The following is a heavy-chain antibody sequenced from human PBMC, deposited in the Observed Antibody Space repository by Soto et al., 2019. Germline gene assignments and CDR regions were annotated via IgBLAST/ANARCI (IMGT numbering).Heavy chain of an antibody. J-gene: IGHJ4*02. D-gene: IGHD4-17*01. Sequence: SETLSLTCAVSGGSISSSNWWSWVRQPPGKGLEWIGEIYHSGSTNYNPSLKSRVTISVDKSKNQFSLKLSSVTAADTAVYYCAGHPIPTVTTRDYDYWGQGTLVTVSS. CDR2: IYHSGST. CDR3: AGHPIPTVTTRDYDY. V-gene: IGHV4-4*02. CDR1: GGSISSSNW.